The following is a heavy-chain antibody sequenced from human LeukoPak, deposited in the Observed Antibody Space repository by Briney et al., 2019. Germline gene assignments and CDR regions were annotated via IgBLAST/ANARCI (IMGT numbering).Heavy chain of an antibody. D-gene: IGHD6-19*01. CDR1: GFTFSSYN. V-gene: IGHV3-33*01. CDR2: IWYDGGNK. J-gene: IGHJ3*01. CDR3: ARGLYSSAWYDAFDV. Sequence: GGSLRLSCAPSGFTFSSYNMHWVRQAPGKGLEWVAFIWYDGGNKYYAESVKGRLTISRDNSKNTLYLQMDSLRAEDTAVYYCARGLYSSAWYDAFDVWVQGTMVTVSS.